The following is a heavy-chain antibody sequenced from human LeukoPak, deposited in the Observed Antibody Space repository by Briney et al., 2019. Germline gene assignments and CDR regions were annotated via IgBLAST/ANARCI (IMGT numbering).Heavy chain of an antibody. CDR3: ARDRTYCSSTSCYTYYYYGMDV. J-gene: IGHJ6*04. CDR1: GGTFSSYA. D-gene: IGHD2-2*02. CDR2: IIPIFGTA. Sequence: SVKVSCKASGGTFSSYAISWVRQAPGQGLEWVGGIIPIFGTANYAQKFQGRVTITADESTSTAYMELSSLRSEDTAVYYCARDRTYCSSTSCYTYYYYGMDVWGKGTTVTVSS. V-gene: IGHV1-69*13.